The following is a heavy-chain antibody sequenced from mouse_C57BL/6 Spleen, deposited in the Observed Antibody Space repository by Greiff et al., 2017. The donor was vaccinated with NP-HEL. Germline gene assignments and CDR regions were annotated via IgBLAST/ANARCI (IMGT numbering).Heavy chain of an antibody. CDR2: INPNNGGT. V-gene: IGHV1-18*01. CDR1: GYTFTDYN. D-gene: IGHD1-1*01. J-gene: IGHJ1*03. Sequence: VQLQQSGPELVKPGASVKIPCKASGYTFTDYNMDWVKQSHGKSLEWIGDINPNNGGTIYNQKFKGKATLTVDKSSSTAYMELRSLTSEDTAVYYCARTHYYGSSYVGYFDVWGTGTTVTVSS. CDR3: ARTHYYGSSYVGYFDV.